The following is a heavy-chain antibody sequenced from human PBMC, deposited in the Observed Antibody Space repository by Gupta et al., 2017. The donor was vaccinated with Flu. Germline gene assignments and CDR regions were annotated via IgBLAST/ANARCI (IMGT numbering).Heavy chain of an antibody. CDR3: ARDPMDGYSFFDY. V-gene: IGHV4-61*02. Sequence: QVQLQESGPGLVKPSQTLSLTCTVSGGSIGSGNYHWSWIRQPAGEKLEWVGRFSTPGTTNSNPSLKSRVTISIDTSKNQFSLKLNSMTAADTGVYFCARDPMDGYSFFDYWGQGALITVSS. D-gene: IGHD4-4*01. J-gene: IGHJ4*02. CDR1: GGSIGSGNYH. CDR2: FSTPGTT.